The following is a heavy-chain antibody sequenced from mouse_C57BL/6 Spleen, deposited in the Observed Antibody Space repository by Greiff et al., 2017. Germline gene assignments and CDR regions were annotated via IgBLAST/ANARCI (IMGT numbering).Heavy chain of an antibody. CDR1: GYTFTSYW. CDR3: ARYYYGSSPYFDY. J-gene: IGHJ2*01. D-gene: IGHD1-1*01. CDR2: IDPSDSST. Sequence: QVQLQQPGAELVKPGASVKLSCKASGYTFTSYWMQWVKQRPGPGLEWIGEIDPSDSSTNYNPKFKGKATLTVDTSSSTAYMQLSSLTSEDSAVYYCARYYYGSSPYFDYWGQGTTLTVSS. V-gene: IGHV1-50*01.